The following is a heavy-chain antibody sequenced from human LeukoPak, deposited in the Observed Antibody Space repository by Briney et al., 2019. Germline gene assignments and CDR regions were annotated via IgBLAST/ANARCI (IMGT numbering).Heavy chain of an antibody. D-gene: IGHD2-15*01. CDR2: INTDGSST. J-gene: IGHJ4*02. CDR3: ARDQGYCSGGSCSYYFDY. CDR1: GFTVSSNY. V-gene: IGHV3-74*01. Sequence: GGSLRLSCAASGFTVSSNYMSWVRQAPGKGLVWVSRINTDGSSTSYADSVKGRFTISRDNAKNTLYLQMNSLRAEDTAVYYCARDQGYCSGGSCSYYFDYWGQGTLVTVSS.